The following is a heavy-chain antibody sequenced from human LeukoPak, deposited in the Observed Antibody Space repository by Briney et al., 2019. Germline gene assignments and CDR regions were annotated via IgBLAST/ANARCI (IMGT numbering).Heavy chain of an antibody. CDR3: AKEGDDWNYDY. V-gene: IGHV3-23*01. Sequence: GGSLRLSCVASGFTFSSSSLSWVRQAPGKGLEWVSAISGSGGSTYYADSVKGRFTISRDNSKNTLYLQMNSLRAEDTAVYYCAKEGDDWNYDYWGQGTLVTVSS. J-gene: IGHJ4*02. CDR1: GFTFSSSS. CDR2: ISGSGGST. D-gene: IGHD1-7*01.